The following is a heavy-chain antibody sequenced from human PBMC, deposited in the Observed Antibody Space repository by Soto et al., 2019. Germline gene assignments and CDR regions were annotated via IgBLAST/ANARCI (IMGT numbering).Heavy chain of an antibody. CDR3: ARDPTTVTTGY. CDR2: IYYNGST. Sequence: SETLSLTCTVSGGSISSYYWSWIRQPPGKGLEWIGYIYYNGSTNYNPSLKSRVTISVDTSKNQFSLKLSSVTAADTAVYYCARDPTTVTTGYWGQGTLVTVSS. CDR1: GGSISSYY. J-gene: IGHJ4*02. V-gene: IGHV4-59*01. D-gene: IGHD4-17*01.